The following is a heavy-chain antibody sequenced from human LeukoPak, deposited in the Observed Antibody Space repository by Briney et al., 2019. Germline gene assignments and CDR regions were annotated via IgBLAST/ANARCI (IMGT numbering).Heavy chain of an antibody. D-gene: IGHD6-19*01. Sequence: GGSLRLSCAASGFTVSSNYMSWVRQAPGKGLEWVSVIYSGGSTYYADSVKGRFTISRDNSKNTLYLQMNSLRAEDTAVYYCARDAVAGTRFDYWGQGTLVTVSS. CDR1: GFTVSSNY. V-gene: IGHV3-53*05. CDR2: IYSGGST. CDR3: ARDAVAGTRFDY. J-gene: IGHJ4*02.